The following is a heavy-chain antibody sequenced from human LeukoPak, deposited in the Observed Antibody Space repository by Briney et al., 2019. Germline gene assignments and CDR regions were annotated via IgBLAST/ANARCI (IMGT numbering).Heavy chain of an antibody. V-gene: IGHV3-23*01. CDR3: AKCPTGYTKTFDS. J-gene: IGHJ4*02. CDR2: ISGSGSKT. D-gene: IGHD6-13*01. Sequence: GGSLRLSCAASGFTFSNFGMSWVRQAPGKGLEWVSAISGSGSKTYCADSVKGRFTISRDNSKNTLYLQMNSLRAEDTAVYYCAKCPTGYTKTFDSWGQGTLVTVSS. CDR1: GFTFSNFG.